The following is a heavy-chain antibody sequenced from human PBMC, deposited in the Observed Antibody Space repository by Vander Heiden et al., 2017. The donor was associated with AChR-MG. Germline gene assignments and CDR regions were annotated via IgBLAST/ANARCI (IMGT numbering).Heavy chain of an antibody. V-gene: IGHV3-30-3*01. Sequence: QVQLVESGGGVVQPGRSLRVSCVASGFTFSTFAMHWVRQAPGKGLEWVAVISYDGTNKYYADSVKGRFTISRDNSKNTLFLQMNSLRAEDTAVYYGLATGGIVIDWGQGTLVTVSS. D-gene: IGHD3-16*02. CDR3: LATGGIVID. J-gene: IGHJ4*02. CDR2: ISYDGTNK. CDR1: GFTFSTFA.